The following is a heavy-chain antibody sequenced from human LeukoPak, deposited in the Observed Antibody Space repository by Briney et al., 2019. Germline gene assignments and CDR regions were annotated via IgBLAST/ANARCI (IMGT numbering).Heavy chain of an antibody. CDR2: IYPGDSDT. CDR1: GYSFTSYW. D-gene: IGHD1-26*01. J-gene: IGHJ4*02. CDR3: ARLHEGGSYYLGLLDY. V-gene: IGHV5-51*01. Sequence: GGSLKISCKGSGYSFTSYWVGWVRQLPGKGLEGMGVIYPGDSDTRYSPSFQGQVTISADKSISTAYLQWSSLKASDTAMYYCARLHEGGSYYLGLLDYWGQGTLVTVSS.